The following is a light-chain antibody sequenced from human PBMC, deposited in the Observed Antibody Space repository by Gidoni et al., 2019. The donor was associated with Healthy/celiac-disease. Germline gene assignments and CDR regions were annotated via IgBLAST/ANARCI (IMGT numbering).Light chain of an antibody. Sequence: DIVMTQSPATLSVSPGERATLSCRASQSVSSNLAWYQQKPGQAPRLLLYGASTRATGIPARFSGSGSGTEFTLTISSLQSEDFAVYYCQQSNNWPHWTFGQXTKVEIK. CDR1: QSVSSN. CDR3: QQSNNWPHWT. V-gene: IGKV3-15*01. CDR2: GAS. J-gene: IGKJ1*01.